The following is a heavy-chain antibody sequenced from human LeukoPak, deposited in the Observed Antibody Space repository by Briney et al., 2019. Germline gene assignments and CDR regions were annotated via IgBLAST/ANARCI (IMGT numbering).Heavy chain of an antibody. D-gene: IGHD2-8*01. Sequence: GASVKVSCKASGYTFTGYGITWVRQAPGQGLEWMGYISAYNGDTDYAQKFQDRVTMTTDTSTNTAYMELRSLRSDDTAIYYCARISDYHPVWYFDYWGLGTLVTVSS. V-gene: IGHV1-18*04. J-gene: IGHJ4*02. CDR1: GYTFTGYG. CDR2: ISAYNGDT. CDR3: ARISDYHPVWYFDY.